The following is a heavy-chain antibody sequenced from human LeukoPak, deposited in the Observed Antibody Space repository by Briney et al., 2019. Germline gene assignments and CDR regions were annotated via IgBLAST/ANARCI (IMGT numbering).Heavy chain of an antibody. J-gene: IGHJ4*02. CDR1: GGSISSYY. D-gene: IGHD6-13*01. CDR2: MYSSGST. CDR3: ARAGAIATVHLDLDH. Sequence: SETLSLTCTVSGGSISSYYWGWIRQPAGKGLEYIGRMYSSGSTNYNPSLKSRATISGDTSKDQFSLNLRSVTAADTAVYYCARAGAIATVHLDLDHWGRGTLVTVSS. V-gene: IGHV4-4*07.